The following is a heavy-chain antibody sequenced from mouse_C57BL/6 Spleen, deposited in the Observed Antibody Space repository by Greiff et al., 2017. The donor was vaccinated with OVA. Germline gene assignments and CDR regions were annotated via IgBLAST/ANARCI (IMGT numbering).Heavy chain of an antibody. V-gene: IGHV1-55*01. CDR1: GYTFTSYW. D-gene: IGHD3-2*02. CDR2: IYPGSGST. J-gene: IGHJ4*01. Sequence: QVQLQQPGAELVKPGASVKMSCKASGYTFTSYWITWVKQRPGQGLEWIGDIYPGSGSTNYNEKFKSKATLTVDTSSSTAYMQLSSLTSEDSAVYYCARLGGQLRLLYAMDYWGQGTSDTVSS. CDR3: ARLGGQLRLLYAMDY.